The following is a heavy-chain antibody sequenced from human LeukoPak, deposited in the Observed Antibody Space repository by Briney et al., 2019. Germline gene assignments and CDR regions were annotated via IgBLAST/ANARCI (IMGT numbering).Heavy chain of an antibody. CDR1: GFTFSSYA. V-gene: IGHV3-23*01. D-gene: IGHD3-9*01. J-gene: IGHJ4*02. CDR3: AKGYYDILTGYYSTNYFDY. CDR2: ISGSGGST. Sequence: PGGSLRLSCAASGFTFSSYAMSWVRQAPGKGLEWVSAISGSGGSTYYADSVKGRFTISRDNSKNTLYLQMNSLRAEDTAVYYCAKGYYDILTGYYSTNYFDYWGQGTLVTASS.